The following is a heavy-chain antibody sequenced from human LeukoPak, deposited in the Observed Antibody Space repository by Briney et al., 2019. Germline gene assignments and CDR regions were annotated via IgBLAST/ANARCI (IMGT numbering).Heavy chain of an antibody. CDR2: VYYSGST. J-gene: IGHJ2*01. CDR1: GGSMSTFY. V-gene: IGHV4-59*01. Sequence: SETLSLTCTVSGGSMSTFYWSWIRQTPGKGLELIGYVYYSGSTKYNPSLGSRVTMSIDTSKHQFSLKLSSVTTVDTAFYYCARGGDGNVDWYFDLWGRGTLVTVSS. CDR3: ARGGDGNVDWYFDL.